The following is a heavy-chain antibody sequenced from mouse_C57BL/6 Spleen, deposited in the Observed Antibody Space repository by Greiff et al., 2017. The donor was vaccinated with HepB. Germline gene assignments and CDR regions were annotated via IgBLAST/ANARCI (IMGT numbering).Heavy chain of an antibody. CDR3: ERGYGSSSFAY. CDR2: ISSGSSTI. CDR1: GFTFSDYG. J-gene: IGHJ3*01. Sequence: EVKVVESGGGLVKPGGSLKLSCAASGFTFSDYGMHWVRQAPEKGLEWVAYISSGSSTIYYADTVKGRFTISRDNAKNTLFLQMPSLRSEDTAMYYCERGYGSSSFAYWGQGTLVTVSA. V-gene: IGHV5-17*01. D-gene: IGHD1-1*01.